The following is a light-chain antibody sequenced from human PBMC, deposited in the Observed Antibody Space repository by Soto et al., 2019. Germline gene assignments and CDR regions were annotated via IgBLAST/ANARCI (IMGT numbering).Light chain of an antibody. CDR1: SSDVGGYNF. Sequence: QSVLTQPPSASGSPGQSVTISCTGASSDVGGYNFVSWYQHHPGKAPRLMIYDVTQRPSGVPDRFSGSESGNTASLTVSGLQVDDEAYYYCSSYAGSSIPVAFGGGTKVTVL. CDR3: SSYAGSSIPVA. J-gene: IGLJ2*01. V-gene: IGLV2-8*01. CDR2: DVT.